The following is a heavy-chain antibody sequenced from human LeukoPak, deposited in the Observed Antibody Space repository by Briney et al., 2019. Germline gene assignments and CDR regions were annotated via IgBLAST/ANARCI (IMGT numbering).Heavy chain of an antibody. CDR2: IISSGSTI. V-gene: IGHV3-48*03. Sequence: PGGSLRLSCAASGFTFSSYEMNWVRQAPGKGLEWVSYIISSGSTIYHADSVKGRFTISRDNAKNSLYLQMNSLRAEDTAVYYCARGGCSGYQLLWLSPRTHQPNDYWGQGTLVTVSS. CDR3: ARGGCSGYQLLWLSPRTHQPNDY. J-gene: IGHJ4*02. D-gene: IGHD2-2*01. CDR1: GFTFSSYE.